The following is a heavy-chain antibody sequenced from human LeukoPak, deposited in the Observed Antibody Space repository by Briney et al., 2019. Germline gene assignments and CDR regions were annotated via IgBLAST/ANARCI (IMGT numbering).Heavy chain of an antibody. D-gene: IGHD2-2*01. V-gene: IGHV4-34*01. CDR3: ARGAGNRYCSSTSCYSLGSRACYFDY. CDR2: INHSGST. CDR1: GGSFSGYY. Sequence: SETLSLTCAVYGGSFSGYYWSWIRQPPGKGLEWIGEINHSGSTNYNPSLKSRVTISVDTSKNQFSLKLSSVTAADTAVYYCARGAGNRYCSSTSCYSLGSRACYFDYWGQGTLVTVSS. J-gene: IGHJ4*02.